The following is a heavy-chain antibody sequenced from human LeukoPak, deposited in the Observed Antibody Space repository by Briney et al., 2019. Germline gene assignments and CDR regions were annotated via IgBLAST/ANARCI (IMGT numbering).Heavy chain of an antibody. J-gene: IGHJ4*02. CDR2: INPSGGST. Sequence: ASVKVSCKASGYTFTSYYMHWVRQAPGQGLEWMGIINPSGGSTSYAQKFQGRVTMTRDTSTSTVYMELSSLRSEDTAVYYCARDLRGQVVTATSRVAFGYWGQGTLVTVSP. CDR3: ARDLRGQVVTATSRVAFGY. D-gene: IGHD2-21*02. CDR1: GYTFTSYY. V-gene: IGHV1-46*01.